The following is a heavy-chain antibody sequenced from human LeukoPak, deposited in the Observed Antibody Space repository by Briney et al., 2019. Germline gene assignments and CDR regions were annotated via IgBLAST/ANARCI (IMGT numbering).Heavy chain of an antibody. D-gene: IGHD3-22*01. CDR1: GGSISSYY. Sequence: SETLSLTCTVSGGSISSYYWSWIRQPPGKGLEWIGYIYYSGSTNYNPSLKSRVTISVDTSKNQFSLKLSSVTVADTAVYYCARGGHYYDSSGYYYGVYYFDYWGQGTLVTVSS. V-gene: IGHV4-59*08. CDR2: IYYSGST. CDR3: ARGGHYYDSSGYYYGVYYFDY. J-gene: IGHJ4*02.